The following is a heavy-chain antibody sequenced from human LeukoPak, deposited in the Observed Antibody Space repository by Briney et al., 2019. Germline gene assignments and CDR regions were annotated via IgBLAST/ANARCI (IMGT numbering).Heavy chain of an antibody. Sequence: SETLSLTCSVSGASVTSDGVYWGWLRQPPGKGPEWIATVYYTGSTYYNPSLKSRVTISIDTSKNQFSLRLTSVTTTDTAIYHCARHSGSGSLSRPFDPWGQGTLVAVSS. CDR1: GASVTSDGVY. CDR3: ARHSGSGSLSRPFDP. J-gene: IGHJ5*02. D-gene: IGHD3-10*01. CDR2: VYYTGST. V-gene: IGHV4-39*01.